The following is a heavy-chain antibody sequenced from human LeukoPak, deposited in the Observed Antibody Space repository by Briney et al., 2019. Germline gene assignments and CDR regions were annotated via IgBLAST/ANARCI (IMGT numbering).Heavy chain of an antibody. J-gene: IGHJ6*03. CDR1: GGSNSSYY. V-gene: IGHV4-59*01. D-gene: IGHD3-16*01. Sequence: PSETLSLTCTVSGGSNSSYYWSWIRQPPGKGLEWIGYIYYSGSTNYNPSLKSRVTISVDTSKNQFSLKLSSVTAADTAVYYCARAHMITSYYYYYYMDVWGKGTTVTVSS. CDR3: ARAHMITSYYYYYYMDV. CDR2: IYYSGST.